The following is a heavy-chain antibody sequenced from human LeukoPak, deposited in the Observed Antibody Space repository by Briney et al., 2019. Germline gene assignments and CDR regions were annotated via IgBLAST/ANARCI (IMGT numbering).Heavy chain of an antibody. V-gene: IGHV3-21*01. J-gene: IGHJ4*02. D-gene: IGHD6-13*01. CDR3: ARVDSSSWTPFDY. CDR1: GFTFSSYS. CDR2: ISSSSSYI. Sequence: LGGSLRLSCAASGFTFSSYSMNWVRQAPGKGLEWVSSISSSSSYIYYADSVKGRFTISRDNAKNSLYLQMNSLRAEDTAVYYCARVDSSSWTPFDYWGQGTLVTVSS.